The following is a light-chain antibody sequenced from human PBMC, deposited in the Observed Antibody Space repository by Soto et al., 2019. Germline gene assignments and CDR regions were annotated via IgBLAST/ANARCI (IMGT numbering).Light chain of an antibody. V-gene: IGKV1-39*01. CDR3: QQSYSTPIT. CDR2: AAS. J-gene: IGKJ3*01. CDR1: QSISSY. Sequence: IQITQSASAVSASVGDRVTITCRASQSISSYLNWYQQKPGKAPKLLIYAASSLQSGVPSRFSGSGSGTDFTLTISSLQPEDFATYYCQQSYSTPITFGPGTKVDIK.